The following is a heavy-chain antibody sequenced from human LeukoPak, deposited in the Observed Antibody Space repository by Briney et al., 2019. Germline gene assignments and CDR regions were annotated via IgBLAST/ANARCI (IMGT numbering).Heavy chain of an antibody. Sequence: SETLSLTCTVSGGSVSSYYWSWIRQPAGKGLEWIGRIYTSGSTNHNPSLKSRVTMSVDTSKNQFSLKLSSVTAADTAVYYCARVTAVAGQFDYWGQGTLVTVSS. CDR1: GGSVSSYY. CDR2: IYTSGST. D-gene: IGHD6-19*01. V-gene: IGHV4-4*07. J-gene: IGHJ4*02. CDR3: ARVTAVAGQFDY.